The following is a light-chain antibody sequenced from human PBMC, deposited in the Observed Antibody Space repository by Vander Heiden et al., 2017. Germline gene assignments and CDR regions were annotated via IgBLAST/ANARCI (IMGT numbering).Light chain of an antibody. J-gene: IGLJ3*02. CDR1: SGHTTYV. CDR3: QTWGIGIRV. V-gene: IGLV4-69*01. CDR2: LYSDGSQ. Sequence: QLELTKSPSASASLGDSVTLTCTLSSGHTTYVIAWHQHQPDKAPRYLMTLYSDGSQTKGDGIPDRFSGSSSGADRYLAISNLQSEDEADYYCQTWGIGIRVFGGGTKLTVL.